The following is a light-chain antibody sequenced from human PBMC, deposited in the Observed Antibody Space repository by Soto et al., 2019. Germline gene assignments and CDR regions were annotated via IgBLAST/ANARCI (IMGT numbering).Light chain of an antibody. Sequence: QSVLTQPPSASGTPGQRVTISCWGGSPNTGSNTVNWYQHLPGTAPKLLIFSDNERLSGVPDRFSGSKSGTSASLTIRGLQSGDEADYYCAAWDDSLSGYVFGTGTKVTVL. CDR1: SPNTGSNT. CDR2: SDN. CDR3: AAWDDSLSGYV. V-gene: IGLV1-44*01. J-gene: IGLJ1*01.